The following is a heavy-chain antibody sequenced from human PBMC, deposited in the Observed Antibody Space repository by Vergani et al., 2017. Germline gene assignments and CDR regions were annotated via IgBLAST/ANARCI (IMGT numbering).Heavy chain of an antibody. CDR1: GFTFSSYW. D-gene: IGHD4-17*01. CDR2: IKQDGSEK. V-gene: IGHV3-7*01. Sequence: EVQLVESGGGLVQPGRSLRLSCAASGFTFSSYWMSWVRQAPGKGLEWVANIKQDGSEKYYVDSVKGRFTISRDNAKNSLYLQMNSLRAEDTAVYYCARAGDYGDYGYFDYWGQGTLVTVSS. J-gene: IGHJ4*02. CDR3: ARAGDYGDYGYFDY.